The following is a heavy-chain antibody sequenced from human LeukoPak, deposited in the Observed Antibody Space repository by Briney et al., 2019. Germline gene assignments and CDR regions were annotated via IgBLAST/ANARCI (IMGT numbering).Heavy chain of an antibody. Sequence: PGGSLRLSCAASGFTFSSYAMSWVRQAPGKGLEWVSAISDSGGSTNYADSVKGRFTISRDNSKNTLYLQMNSLRAEDTAVYYCAKFTLGPTLFDYWGQGTPVTVSS. D-gene: IGHD1-26*01. CDR1: GFTFSSYA. CDR3: AKFTLGPTLFDY. J-gene: IGHJ4*02. V-gene: IGHV3-23*01. CDR2: ISDSGGST.